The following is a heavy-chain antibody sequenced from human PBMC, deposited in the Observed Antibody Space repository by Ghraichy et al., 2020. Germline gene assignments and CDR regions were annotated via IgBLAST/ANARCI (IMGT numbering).Heavy chain of an antibody. D-gene: IGHD6-13*01. V-gene: IGHV3-23*01. CDR2: ISGSGGST. CDR1: GFTFSSYA. Sequence: GGSLRLSCAASGFTFSSYAMSWVRQALGKGLEWVSAISGSGGSTYYADSVKGRFTISRDNSKNTLYLQMNSLRAEDTAVYYCAKLGSSWPYYYYYGMDVWGQGTTVTVSS. J-gene: IGHJ6*02. CDR3: AKLGSSWPYYYYYGMDV.